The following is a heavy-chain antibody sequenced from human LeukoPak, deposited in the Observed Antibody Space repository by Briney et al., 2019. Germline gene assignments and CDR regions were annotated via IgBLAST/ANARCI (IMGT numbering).Heavy chain of an antibody. CDR2: ISAYNGNTNT. CDR3: ARDQRGVPWFGRWGGY. J-gene: IGHJ4*02. Sequence: ASVKVSCKASGYTFTSYGISWVRQAPGQGLEWMGWISAYNGNTNTNYVQKLQGRVTMTTDTSTSTAYMELRSLRSDDTAVYYCARDQRGVPWFGRWGGYWGQGTLVTVSS. V-gene: IGHV1-18*01. CDR1: GYTFTSYG. D-gene: IGHD3-10*01.